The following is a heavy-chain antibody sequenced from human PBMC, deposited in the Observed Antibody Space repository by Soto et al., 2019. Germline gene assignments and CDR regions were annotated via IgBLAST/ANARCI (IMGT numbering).Heavy chain of an antibody. Sequence: GGSLRLSCAASGFTFSSYAMSWVRQAPGKGLEWVSVIYSGGSTYYADSVKGRFTISRDNSKNTLYLQMNSLRAEDTAVYYCARGNNWNEMVRPARNHHNGTHVRGQAPTDPVSS. CDR3: ARGNNWNEMVRPARNHHNGTHV. J-gene: IGHJ6*02. D-gene: IGHD1-1*01. CDR2: IYSGGST. V-gene: IGHV3-53*01. CDR1: GFTFSSYA.